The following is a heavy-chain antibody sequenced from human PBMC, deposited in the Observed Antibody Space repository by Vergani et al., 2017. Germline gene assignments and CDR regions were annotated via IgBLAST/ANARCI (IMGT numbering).Heavy chain of an antibody. CDR2: ISYDGSNK. CDR1: GFTFSSYG. D-gene: IGHD6-6*01. V-gene: IGHV3-30*18. Sequence: QVQLVESGGGVVQPGRSLRLSCAASGFTFSSYGMHWVRQAPGKGLEWVAVISYDGSNKNYADSVKGRFTISRDNSKNTLYLQMNSLRAEDTAVYYCAKGSSSSRSGIDYWGQGTLVTVSS. J-gene: IGHJ4*02. CDR3: AKGSSSSRSGIDY.